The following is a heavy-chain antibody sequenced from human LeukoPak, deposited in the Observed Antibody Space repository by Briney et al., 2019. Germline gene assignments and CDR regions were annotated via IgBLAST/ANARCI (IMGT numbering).Heavy chain of an antibody. CDR2: INHSGST. V-gene: IGHV4-34*01. D-gene: IGHD2-2*01. J-gene: IGHJ6*02. CDR1: GGSFSVYY. Sequence: PSETLSLTCAVYGGSFSVYYWSWIRQPPGKGLEWIGEINHSGSTNYNPSLKSRVTISVDTSKNQFSLKLSSVTAADTAVYYCARIGSRCSSTSCYGAYYYYYGMDVWGQGTTVTVSS. CDR3: ARIGSRCSSTSCYGAYYYYYGMDV.